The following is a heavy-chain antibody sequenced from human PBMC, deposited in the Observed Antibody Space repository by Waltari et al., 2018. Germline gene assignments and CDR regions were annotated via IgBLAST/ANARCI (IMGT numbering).Heavy chain of an antibody. CDR1: GLNIKDYG. CDR3: AKLWWGIYYYGMDV. CDR2: ISATGTRI. V-gene: IGHV3-23*01. D-gene: IGHD2-15*01. Sequence: EVQLLESGGGLVQPGGSLRLSCVASGLNIKDYGMSWVRQAPGKGLEWGSSISATGTRIYYADAVKGRFTISRDNSKNTIYVQMNSLSADDTAVYYCAKLWWGIYYYGMDVWGQGTAVTVS. J-gene: IGHJ6*02.